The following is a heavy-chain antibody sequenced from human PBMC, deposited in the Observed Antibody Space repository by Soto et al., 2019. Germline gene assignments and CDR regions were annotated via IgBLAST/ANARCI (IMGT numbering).Heavy chain of an antibody. CDR3: ARHWVAPGPSSTRQPYAFDY. D-gene: IGHD2-2*01. CDR2: IHYRGST. V-gene: IGHV4-39*01. CDR1: GGSIISSAYY. J-gene: IGHJ4*02. Sequence: QLQLQESGPGLVKPSETLSLTCTVSGGSIISSAYYWGWIRQTPGKGLEWIGTIHYRGSTYYNPSLKSRVTISVDMSKNHFSLKLTSVTAADTAVYYCARHWVAPGPSSTRQPYAFDYWGQGSLVTVSS.